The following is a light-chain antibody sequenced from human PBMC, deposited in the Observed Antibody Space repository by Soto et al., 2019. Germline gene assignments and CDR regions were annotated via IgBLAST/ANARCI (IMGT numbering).Light chain of an antibody. J-gene: IGLJ1*01. CDR2: EVS. CDR3: SSYTSSSTSLYV. Sequence: SVLTQPASVSGSPGQSITISCTGTSSDVGGYNYVSWYQQHPGKAPKLMIYEVSNRPSGVSNRFSGSKSGNTASLTISGLQAEDEADYYCSSYTSSSTSLYVFGTGTKVTVL. V-gene: IGLV2-14*01. CDR1: SSDVGGYNY.